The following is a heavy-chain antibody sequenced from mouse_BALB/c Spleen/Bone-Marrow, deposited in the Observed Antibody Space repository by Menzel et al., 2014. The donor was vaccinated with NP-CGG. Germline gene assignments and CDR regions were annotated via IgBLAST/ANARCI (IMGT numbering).Heavy chain of an antibody. J-gene: IGHJ3*01. CDR3: AAYYYGSSYGFAY. D-gene: IGHD1-1*01. Sequence: EVMLVESGAELVKPGASVKLSCTASGFNIKDTYMHWVKQRPEQGLEWIGRIDPANGNTKYDPKFQGKATITADTSSNTAYLQLSSLTSEDTAVYYCAAYYYGSSYGFAYCGQGTLVTVSA. CDR1: GFNIKDTY. CDR2: IDPANGNT. V-gene: IGHV14-3*02.